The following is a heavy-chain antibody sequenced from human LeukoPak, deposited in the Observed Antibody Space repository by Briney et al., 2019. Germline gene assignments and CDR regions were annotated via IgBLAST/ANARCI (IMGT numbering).Heavy chain of an antibody. D-gene: IGHD5-24*01. J-gene: IGHJ4*02. V-gene: IGHV1-69*04. CDR3: AGEMATTEFDY. CDR1: GGTFSSYT. CDR2: IIPILGIA. Sequence: SVKVSCKASGGTFSSYTISWVRQAPGQGLKWMGRIIPILGIANYAQKFQGRVTITADKSTSTAYMELSSLRSEDTAVYCCAGEMATTEFDYWGQGTLVTVSS.